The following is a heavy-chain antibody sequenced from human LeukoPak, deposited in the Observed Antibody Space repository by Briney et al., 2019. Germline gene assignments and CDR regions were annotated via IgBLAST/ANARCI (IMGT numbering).Heavy chain of an antibody. J-gene: IGHJ4*02. CDR3: ARLYSDYVGFDS. CDR2: ISGSSTYK. CDR1: EFTFSRYS. V-gene: IGHV3-21*06. D-gene: IGHD4-11*01. Sequence: PGGSLRLSCMVSEFTFSRYSMHWVRQAPGKGLEWVSSISGSSTYKSYIDSVLGRFTIPRDNVKNSLFLQMNSLRVEDTAVYYCARLYSDYVGFDSWGQGTLVTVSS.